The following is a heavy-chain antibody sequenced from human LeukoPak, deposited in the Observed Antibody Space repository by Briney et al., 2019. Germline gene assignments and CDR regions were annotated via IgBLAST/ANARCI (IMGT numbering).Heavy chain of an antibody. V-gene: IGHV3-30*04. CDR2: ISYDGSNK. CDR1: GFTFSSYA. CDR3: ARSRGSGWYWAFDI. J-gene: IGHJ3*02. D-gene: IGHD6-19*01. Sequence: GGSLRLSCAASGFTFSSYAMHAVRQAPGKGLEWVAVISYDGSNKYYADSVKGRFTSSRDNSKNTLYLQMNSLRAEDTAVYYCARSRGSGWYWAFDIWGQGTMVTVSS.